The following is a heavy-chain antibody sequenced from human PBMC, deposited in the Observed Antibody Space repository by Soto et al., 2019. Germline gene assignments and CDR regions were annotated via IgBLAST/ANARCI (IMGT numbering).Heavy chain of an antibody. CDR3: ARDLTAAAY. CDR1: GYMFTNYY. CDR2: INPLPTSGST. D-gene: IGHD6-13*01. V-gene: IGHV1-46*01. Sequence: QVQLVQSGAEVKKPGATVKVSCKASGYMFTNYYIHWVRQAPGQGLEWMAIINPLPTSGSTNYAQKFQGRVTVTRDTSTSTVFMELSSLTSEDTAIYYCARDLTAAAYWGQGTLVTVSS. J-gene: IGHJ4*02.